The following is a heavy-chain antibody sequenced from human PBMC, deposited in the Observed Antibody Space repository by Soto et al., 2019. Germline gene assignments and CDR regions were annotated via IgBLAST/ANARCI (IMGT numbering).Heavy chain of an antibody. J-gene: IGHJ2*01. CDR3: VRRVNIPSWYFDL. V-gene: IGHV4-39*01. Sequence: QVELQQSGPGVVRPSETLSLTCSVSGASISKTSSYWGWIRQPPGKGLEWIGSINYIGTAYYSPCHRGRGALSVDTSANLFPRKLISVTAADTAFYFCVRRVNIPSWYFDLWGREKPVIVSS. CDR2: INYIGTA. CDR1: GASISKTSSY. D-gene: IGHD2-21*01.